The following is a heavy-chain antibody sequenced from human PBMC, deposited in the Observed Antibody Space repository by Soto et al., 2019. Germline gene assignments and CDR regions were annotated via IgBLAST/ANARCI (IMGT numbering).Heavy chain of an antibody. D-gene: IGHD2-15*01. CDR1: GGSVNSGTYY. Sequence: QVQLQESGPGLVKPSETLSLTCTVSGGSVNSGTYYWSWIRQPPGKGLEWIGYIFYRGTTSYNPSPESRVTFSVDTSTNQFSLKLTSVTAADTAVYYCARSYTLLVAALGEWGQGTLVTVSS. CDR2: IFYRGTT. J-gene: IGHJ1*01. CDR3: ARSYTLLVAALGE. V-gene: IGHV4-61*01.